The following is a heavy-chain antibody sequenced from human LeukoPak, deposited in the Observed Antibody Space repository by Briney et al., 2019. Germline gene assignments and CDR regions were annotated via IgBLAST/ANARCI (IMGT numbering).Heavy chain of an antibody. CDR2: INPSGGST. CDR1: GYTFTSYY. V-gene: IGHV1-46*01. D-gene: IGHD3-22*01. Sequence: ASVKVSCKASGYTFTSYYMHWVRQAPGQGLEWMGIINPSGGSTSYAQKFQGRVTMTRDTSTSTVYMELSSLRSEDTAAYYCARAAGDYYDSSGYYYYWGQGTLVTVSS. J-gene: IGHJ4*02. CDR3: ARAAGDYYDSSGYYYY.